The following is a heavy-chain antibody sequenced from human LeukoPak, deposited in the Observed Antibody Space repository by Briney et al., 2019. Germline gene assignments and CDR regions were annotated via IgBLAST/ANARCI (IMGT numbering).Heavy chain of an antibody. CDR3: ARLDHAVAGFFDY. CDR2: ISSSSNYI. D-gene: IGHD6-19*01. CDR1: GFTFSSYS. Sequence: GGSLRLSCAASGFTFSSYSMNWVRQAPGKGLEWVSSISSSSNYIYYADSVKGRFTISRDNAKNSLYLQMNSLRAEDTAVYYCARLDHAVAGFFDYWGQGTLVTVSS. J-gene: IGHJ4*02. V-gene: IGHV3-21*01.